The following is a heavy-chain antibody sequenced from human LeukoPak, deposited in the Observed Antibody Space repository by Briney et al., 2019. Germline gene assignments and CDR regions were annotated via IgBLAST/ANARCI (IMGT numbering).Heavy chain of an antibody. Sequence: ASVKVSCKVSGYTLTQLSMHWVRQAPGKGLEWMGFFDPENGETLYAQKFQGRVTMTEDTSTDTAYMELSSLRSDDTALYYCTRSAMVFPYYFDYWGQGTLVTVSS. CDR2: FDPENGET. CDR1: GYTLTQLS. V-gene: IGHV1-24*01. J-gene: IGHJ4*02. CDR3: TRSAMVFPYYFDY. D-gene: IGHD2-8*01.